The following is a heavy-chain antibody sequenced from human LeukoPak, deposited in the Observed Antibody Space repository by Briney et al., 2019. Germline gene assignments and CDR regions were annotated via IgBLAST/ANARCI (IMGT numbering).Heavy chain of an antibody. Sequence: ASVKVSCKASGYTFTGYYMHWVRQAPGQGLEWMGIINPSGGSTSYAQKFQGRVTMTRDMSTSTVYMELSSLRSEDTAVYYCARDRGSSSLWFGESENWFDPWGQGTLVTVSS. D-gene: IGHD3-10*01. CDR1: GYTFTGYY. J-gene: IGHJ5*02. V-gene: IGHV1-46*01. CDR2: INPSGGST. CDR3: ARDRGSSSLWFGESENWFDP.